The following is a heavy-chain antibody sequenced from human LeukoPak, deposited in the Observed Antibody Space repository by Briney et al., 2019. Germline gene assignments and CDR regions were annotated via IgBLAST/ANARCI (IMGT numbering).Heavy chain of an antibody. V-gene: IGHV4-59*08. CDR3: ARAVEMATITWFDP. D-gene: IGHD5-24*01. J-gene: IGHJ5*02. CDR1: GGSISSYY. CDR2: IYYSGST. Sequence: SETLSLTCTVSGGSISSYYWSWIRQPPGKGLEWIGYIYYSGSTNYNPSLKSRVTISVDTSKNQFSLKLSSVTAADTAVYYCARAVEMATITWFDPWGQGTLATVSS.